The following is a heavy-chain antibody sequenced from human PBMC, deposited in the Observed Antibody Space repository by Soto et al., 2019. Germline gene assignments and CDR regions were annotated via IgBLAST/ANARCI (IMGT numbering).Heavy chain of an antibody. CDR3: GRGPSPRAPAGGTPYYYSMDV. D-gene: IGHD6-13*01. V-gene: IGHV1-8*02. Sequence: EASVKVSCKASGYDFTAYDINWVRQASGQGLEWMGWMNPINGATGTARRFQGRVSLGRNTATGTAYLELTSLRSDDTAVYYCGRGPSPRAPAGGTPYYYSMDVWGQGTTVTVSS. CDR1: GYDFTAYD. CDR2: MNPINGAT. J-gene: IGHJ6*03.